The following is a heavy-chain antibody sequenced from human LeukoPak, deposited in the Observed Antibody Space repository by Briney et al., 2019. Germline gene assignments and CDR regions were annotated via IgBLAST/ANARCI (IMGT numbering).Heavy chain of an antibody. CDR1: GGSISSGDYY. Sequence: SQTLPLTCTVSGGSISSGDYYWSWIRQPPGKGLEWIGYVYYSGSTYYNPSLKSRVTVSVDTSKNQFSLKLSSVTAADTAVYYCARDLYDSSGYWDYYYMDVWGKGTTVTVSS. J-gene: IGHJ6*03. CDR3: ARDLYDSSGYWDYYYMDV. D-gene: IGHD3-22*01. V-gene: IGHV4-30-4*08. CDR2: VYYSGST.